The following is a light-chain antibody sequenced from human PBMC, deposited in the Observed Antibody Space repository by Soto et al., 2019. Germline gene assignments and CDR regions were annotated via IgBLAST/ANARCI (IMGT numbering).Light chain of an antibody. V-gene: IGKV1-39*01. J-gene: IGKJ1*01. CDR2: AAS. CDR3: QQSFGVPPT. CDR1: ENVSIY. Sequence: DIQMTQSPSSLSASVGDRVTIGCRANENVSIYFNWYQQKPGKAPKLLIYAASTLQSGVPSRFSGSGSGTHFTLTISSLQPDDFATYHCQQSFGVPPTFGQGTKVEI.